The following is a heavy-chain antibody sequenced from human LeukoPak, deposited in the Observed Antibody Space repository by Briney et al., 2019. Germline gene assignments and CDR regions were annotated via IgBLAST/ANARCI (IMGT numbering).Heavy chain of an antibody. D-gene: IGHD3-22*01. Sequence: GGSLRLSCAASGFTFSSYAITWVRQAPGKGLEWVSAVSSNGAKTYYADSVKGRFTISRDNYKNMVFLQMNSLRAEDTAVYYCARAAYDNSGYLTLWGQGTLVTVSS. V-gene: IGHV3-23*01. CDR3: ARAAYDNSGYLTL. CDR1: GFTFSSYA. CDR2: VSSNGAKT. J-gene: IGHJ4*02.